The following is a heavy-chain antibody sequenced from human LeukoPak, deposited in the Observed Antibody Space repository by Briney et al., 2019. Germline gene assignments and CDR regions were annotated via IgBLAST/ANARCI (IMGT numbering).Heavy chain of an antibody. CDR3: ARGVIIRGRLDP. D-gene: IGHD3-16*02. CDR1: GFIFRNYW. CDR2: IKEDGSEK. V-gene: IGHV3-7*01. Sequence: PGGSLRLSCAASGFIFRNYWMSWVRQAPGKGLEWVANIKEDGSEKYYVESVKGRSTISRDNAKNSLYLQMSSLRAEDTAVYYFARGVIIRGRLDPWGQGTLVTVSS. J-gene: IGHJ5*02.